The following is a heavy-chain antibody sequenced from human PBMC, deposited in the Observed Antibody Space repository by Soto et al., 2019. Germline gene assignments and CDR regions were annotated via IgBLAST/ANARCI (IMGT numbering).Heavy chain of an antibody. Sequence: QITLKESGPTLVKPKQTLTLTCTLSGLSISRSGVGVGWVRQPPGKALEWLGVIYWDDDKYYSPSLKSRLIIPKNTTKNKVALTMTKIALGDTATYSCEPRGPKGAGSLDIWGKGTLFPVS. D-gene: IGHD3-10*01. J-gene: IGHJ3*02. CDR3: EPRGPKGAGSLDI. CDR2: IYWDDDK. V-gene: IGHV2-5*02. CDR1: GLSISRSGVG.